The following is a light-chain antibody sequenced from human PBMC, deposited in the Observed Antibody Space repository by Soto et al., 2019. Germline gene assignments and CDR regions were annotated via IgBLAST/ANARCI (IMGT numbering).Light chain of an antibody. J-gene: IGKJ5*01. CDR2: GAS. Sequence: EIVLTQYPATLSLSPGEIATLSCRASQSVSSYLAWYQQRPGQAPRLLIYGASNRATGIPARFSGSGSGTDFTLTSSSLEAEDFAVYYCQQRTDWPMTFGQGTSLEIK. V-gene: IGKV3-11*01. CDR1: QSVSSY. CDR3: QQRTDWPMT.